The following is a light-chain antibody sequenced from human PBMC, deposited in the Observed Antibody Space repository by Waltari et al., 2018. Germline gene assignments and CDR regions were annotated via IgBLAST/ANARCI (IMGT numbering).Light chain of an antibody. CDR1: YSHIGRNA. Sequence: QSVLTQPPSASGTPGQRVTISCSGSYSHIGRNAANWYQQPPEAAPKLLIYIDNNRRAGVRDRFSGSNSGASATLASSRRQSEDEAVYHCATWDDSLNVWVFGGETKVTVL. V-gene: IGLV1-44*01. CDR2: IDN. CDR3: ATWDDSLNVWV. J-gene: IGLJ3*02.